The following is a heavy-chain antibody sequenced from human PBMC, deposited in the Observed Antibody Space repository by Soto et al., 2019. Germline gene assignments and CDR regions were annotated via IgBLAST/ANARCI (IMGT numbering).Heavy chain of an antibody. CDR2: IIPIFGTA. D-gene: IGHD3-22*01. J-gene: IGHJ4*02. CDR1: GGTFSSYA. Sequence: SVKVSCKASGGTFSSYAISWVRQAPGQGLEWMGGIIPIFGTANYAQKFQGRVTITADESTSTAYMELSSLRSEDTAVYYCARDKRGVYYDSSGYSWFDYWGQGTLVTVSS. V-gene: IGHV1-69*13. CDR3: ARDKRGVYYDSSGYSWFDY.